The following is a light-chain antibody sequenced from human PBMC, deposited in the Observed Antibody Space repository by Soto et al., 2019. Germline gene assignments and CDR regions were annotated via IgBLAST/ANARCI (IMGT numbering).Light chain of an antibody. CDR1: QRVSSN. CDR2: GAS. V-gene: IGKV3-15*01. Sequence: EIVMTQSPATLSVSPGERATLSCRSSQRVSSNLAWYHQKPGQAPRLLIYGASTRATGSPARFSGSGSGTEFTLTISSLQSEDFAGYYCQQYNNWPPWTFGQGTKVEIK. CDR3: QQYNNWPPWT. J-gene: IGKJ1*01.